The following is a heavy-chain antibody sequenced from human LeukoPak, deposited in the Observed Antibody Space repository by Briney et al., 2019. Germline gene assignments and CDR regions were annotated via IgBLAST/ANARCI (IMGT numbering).Heavy chain of an antibody. CDR2: ISYDGSNK. D-gene: IGHD6-19*01. CDR3: AKDARVVAGDYYYGMDV. J-gene: IGHJ6*02. Sequence: PGGSLRLSCAASGFTFSSYGMHWVRQAPGKGLEWVAVISYDGSNKYYADSVKGRFTISRDNSKNTLYLQMNSLRAEDTAVYYCAKDARVVAGDYYYGMDVWGQGTTVTVSS. CDR1: GFTFSSYG. V-gene: IGHV3-30*18.